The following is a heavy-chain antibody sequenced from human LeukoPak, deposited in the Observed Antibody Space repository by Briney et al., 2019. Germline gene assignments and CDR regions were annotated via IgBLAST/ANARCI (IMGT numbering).Heavy chain of an antibody. Sequence: GASLRLSCAASGFTFSSCAMSWVRQAPGRGLEWVSAISGSGGSTYYADSVKGRFTISRDNSKNTLYLQMNSLRAEDTAVYYCAKDPSDCSSTSCYTVAFDIWGQGTMVTVSS. J-gene: IGHJ3*02. CDR1: GFTFSSCA. V-gene: IGHV3-23*01. CDR2: ISGSGGST. D-gene: IGHD2-2*02. CDR3: AKDPSDCSSTSCYTVAFDI.